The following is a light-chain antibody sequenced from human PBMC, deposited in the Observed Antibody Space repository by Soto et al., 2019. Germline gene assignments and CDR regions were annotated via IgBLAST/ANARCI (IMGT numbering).Light chain of an antibody. CDR2: GVS. Sequence: EIVLTQSPGTLSLSPGERATLSCRASQSVSNNYLAWYQQKPGQAPRLLIYGVSSRATDIPDRFSGSGSGTDFTLTISRLEPEDFAVYHCQQRSNWPVTFGGGTKVDIK. V-gene: IGKV3D-20*02. CDR3: QQRSNWPVT. J-gene: IGKJ4*01. CDR1: QSVSNNY.